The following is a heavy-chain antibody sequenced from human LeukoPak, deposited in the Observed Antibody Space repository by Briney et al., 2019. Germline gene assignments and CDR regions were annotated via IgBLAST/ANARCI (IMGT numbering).Heavy chain of an antibody. J-gene: IGHJ5*02. CDR1: GGSLSGYY. Sequence: SETLFLTCAVCGGSLSGYYWSWIRQPPGKGREWIGSIHYSGTTYYNPSLQSRVTISVDTSKNQFSLKLSAVTAADTAVYHCARHQSMTWFAPWGQGALVTVSS. CDR2: IHYSGTT. V-gene: IGHV4-39*01. CDR3: ARHQSMTWFAP.